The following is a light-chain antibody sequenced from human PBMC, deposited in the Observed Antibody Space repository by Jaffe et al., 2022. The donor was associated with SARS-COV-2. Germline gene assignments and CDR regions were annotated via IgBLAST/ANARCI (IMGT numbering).Light chain of an antibody. Sequence: QSALTQPRSVSGSPGQSVTLSCTGTSSDVGGYNYVTWYQQHPGKAPKLMIYDVSKRPSGVPDRFSGSKSGNTASLTISGLQADDEADYYCCSNAGRLPYVFGTGTKVTVL. CDR3: CSNAGRLPYV. CDR2: DVS. J-gene: IGLJ1*01. V-gene: IGLV2-11*01. CDR1: SSDVGGYNY.